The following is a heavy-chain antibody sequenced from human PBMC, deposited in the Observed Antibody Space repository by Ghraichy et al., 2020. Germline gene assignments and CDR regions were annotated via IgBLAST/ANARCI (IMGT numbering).Heavy chain of an antibody. Sequence: SETLSLTCTVSGGSISSYYWSWIRQPPGKGLEWIGYVYYSGSTKYNPSLKSRVTISVDTSKNQFSLKLTSVTAADTAVYYCARVGGSSSTGFDYWGQGTLVTVSS. D-gene: IGHD6-13*01. V-gene: IGHV4-59*01. CDR1: GGSISSYY. J-gene: IGHJ4*02. CDR2: VYYSGST. CDR3: ARVGGSSSTGFDY.